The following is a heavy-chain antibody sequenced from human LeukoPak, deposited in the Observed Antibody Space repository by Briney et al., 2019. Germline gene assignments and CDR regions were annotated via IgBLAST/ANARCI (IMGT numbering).Heavy chain of an antibody. V-gene: IGHV4-34*01. CDR3: ARGYCSSTSCWFDP. J-gene: IGHJ5*02. CDR2: INHSGST. Sequence: SKTLSLTCAVYGGSFSGYSWSWIRQPPGKGLEWIGEINHSGSTNYNPSLKSRVTISVDTSKNQFSLKLSSVTAADTAVYYCARGYCSSTSCWFDPWGQGTLVTVSS. D-gene: IGHD2-2*01. CDR1: GGSFSGYS.